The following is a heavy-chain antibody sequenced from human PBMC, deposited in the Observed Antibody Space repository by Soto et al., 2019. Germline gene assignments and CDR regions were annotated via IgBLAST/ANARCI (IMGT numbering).Heavy chain of an antibody. CDR2: FSGSAGIT. CDR3: AKASCSSTSCYVDY. D-gene: IGHD2-2*01. CDR1: GFTFSSYA. V-gene: IGHV3-23*01. J-gene: IGHJ4*02. Sequence: GGSLRLSCAASGFTFSSYAMNWVRQAPGKGLEWVSVFSGSAGITYYADSVKDRFTISRDNSKNTLYLQMNSLRAEDTAVYYCAKASCSSTSCYVDYWGQGTLVTVSS.